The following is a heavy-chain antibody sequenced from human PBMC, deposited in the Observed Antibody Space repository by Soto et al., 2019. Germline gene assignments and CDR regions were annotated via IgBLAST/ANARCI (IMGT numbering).Heavy chain of an antibody. Sequence: QVQLVESGGGVVQPGSSLRLSCAASGFTFSSYGMHWVRQAPGKGLEWVAVISYDGSNKYYADSVKGRFTISRDNSKNTLYLQMNSLRAEDTAVYYCAKDLGGYYSPSSATYYYYGMDVWGQGTTGTVSS. D-gene: IGHD3-22*01. J-gene: IGHJ6*02. CDR3: AKDLGGYYSPSSATYYYYGMDV. V-gene: IGHV3-30*18. CDR1: GFTFSSYG. CDR2: ISYDGSNK.